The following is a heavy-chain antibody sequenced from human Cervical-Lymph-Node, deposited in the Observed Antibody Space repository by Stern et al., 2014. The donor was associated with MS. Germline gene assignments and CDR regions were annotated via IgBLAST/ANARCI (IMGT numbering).Heavy chain of an antibody. CDR2: ISYDGNHK. CDR1: GFTFSSYG. CDR3: ARDYEDTSMLFDH. V-gene: IGHV3-30*03. J-gene: IGHJ4*02. D-gene: IGHD2-8*01. Sequence: VHLVGSGGDVVQPGGSLRLSCAASGFTFSSYGMHWVRQAPGKGLEWVTVISYDGNHKYYAASVKGRFTISRDNSKNTLHLQMNSVTPNDTAIYYCARDYEDTSMLFDHWGQGTLVTVSS.